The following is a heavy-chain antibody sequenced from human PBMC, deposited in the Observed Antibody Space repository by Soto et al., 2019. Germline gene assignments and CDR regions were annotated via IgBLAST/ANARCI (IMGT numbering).Heavy chain of an antibody. J-gene: IGHJ5*02. D-gene: IGHD6-13*01. CDR1: GGSISSSSYY. CDR2: IYYSGST. V-gene: IGHV4-39*01. Sequence: SETLSLTCTVSGGSISSSSYYWGWIRQPPGKGLEWIGSIYYSGSTYYNPSLKSRVTISVDTSKNQFSLKLSSVTAADTAVYYCASGQGSSWSKNWFDPWGQGTLVTVSS. CDR3: ASGQGSSWSKNWFDP.